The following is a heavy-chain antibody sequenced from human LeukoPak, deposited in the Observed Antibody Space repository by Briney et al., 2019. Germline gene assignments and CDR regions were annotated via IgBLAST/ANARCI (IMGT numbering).Heavy chain of an antibody. CDR3: ARDSSAARHGGAFDI. D-gene: IGHD6-6*01. J-gene: IGHJ3*02. CDR1: GYTFTSYA. V-gene: IGHV3-30-3*01. Sequence: SCKASGYTFTSYAMHWVRQAPGKGLEWVAVISYDGSNKYYADSVKGRFTISRDNSKNTLYLQMNSLRAEDTAVYYCARDSSAARHGGAFDIWGQGTMVTVSS. CDR2: ISYDGSNK.